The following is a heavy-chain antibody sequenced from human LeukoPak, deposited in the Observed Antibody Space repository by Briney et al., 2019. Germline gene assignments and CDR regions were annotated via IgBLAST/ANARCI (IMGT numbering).Heavy chain of an antibody. V-gene: IGHV3-23*01. D-gene: IGHD6-19*01. CDR1: RITFSGYA. CDR2: IDASGVNT. Sequence: PGRYLRLYCAAARITFSGYAMYWVRQAPGKGLEWVSCIDASGVNTYYADSVKGRFTISRDNSNNTLYLQMNSLRAEDTAVYYCAKGSGSGWYGWFDPWGQGTLVTVSS. CDR3: AKGSGSGWYGWFDP. J-gene: IGHJ5*02.